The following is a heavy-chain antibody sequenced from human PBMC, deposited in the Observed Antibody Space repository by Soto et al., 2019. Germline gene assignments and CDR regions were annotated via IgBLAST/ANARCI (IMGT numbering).Heavy chain of an antibody. Sequence: EVQLLESGGGLVQPGGSLRLSCEASGFTIINYAMTWLRQAPGQGLEWVSTFTSPGVTYYADSVKGRFTISRDTSKNTLFLQMNSLRAEDTAVYYCAKREARTGSYFGWGQGTLVTVSP. D-gene: IGHD1-26*01. CDR3: AKREARTGSYFG. J-gene: IGHJ4*02. CDR2: FTSPGVT. V-gene: IGHV3-23*01. CDR1: GFTIINYA.